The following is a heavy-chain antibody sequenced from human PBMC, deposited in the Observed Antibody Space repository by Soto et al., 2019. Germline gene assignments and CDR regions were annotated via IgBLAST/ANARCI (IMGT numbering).Heavy chain of an antibody. CDR2: TYYRSKWYN. D-gene: IGHD5-12*01. CDR1: GDSVSSNSAA. V-gene: IGHV6-1*01. Sequence: KQSQTLSLTCAISGDSVSSNSAAWNWIRQSPSRGLEWLGRTYYRSKWYNDYAVSVKSRITINPDTSKNQFSLQLNSVTPEDTAVYYCARDFIVATMEAFDYWGQGTLVTVSS. CDR3: ARDFIVATMEAFDY. J-gene: IGHJ4*02.